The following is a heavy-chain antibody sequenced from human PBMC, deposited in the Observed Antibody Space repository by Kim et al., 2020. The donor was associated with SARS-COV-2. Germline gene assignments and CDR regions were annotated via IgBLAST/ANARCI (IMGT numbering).Heavy chain of an antibody. CDR2: INHSGST. D-gene: IGHD1-1*01. CDR1: GGSFSGYY. J-gene: IGHJ4*02. Sequence: SETLSLTCAVYGGSFSGYYWSWIRQPPGKGLEWIGEINHSGSTNYNPSLKSRVTISVDTSKNQFSLKLSSVTAADTAVYYCATEGLVTQTERRSKVRSPNWNRRGRFDYWGQGTLVTVSS. CDR3: ATEGLVTQTERRSKVRSPNWNRRGRFDY. V-gene: IGHV4-34*01.